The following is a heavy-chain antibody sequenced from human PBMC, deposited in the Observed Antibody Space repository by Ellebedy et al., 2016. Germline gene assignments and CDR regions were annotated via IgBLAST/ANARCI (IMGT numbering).Heavy chain of an antibody. V-gene: IGHV3-53*04. CDR2: IYSGGTT. Sequence: GGSLRLSCAASGFSVTDNYMSWVRQAPGKGLEWVSTIYSGGTTYYADSVKGRFTISRHNSKTTLYLQMNSLRAEDTAVYFCASGYGSGSYYFLYWGQGTLVTVSS. CDR3: ASGYGSGSYYFLY. D-gene: IGHD3-10*01. J-gene: IGHJ4*02. CDR1: GFSVTDNY.